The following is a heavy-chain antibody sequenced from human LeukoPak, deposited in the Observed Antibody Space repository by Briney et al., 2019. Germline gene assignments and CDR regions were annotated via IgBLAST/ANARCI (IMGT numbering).Heavy chain of an antibody. D-gene: IGHD1-26*01. Sequence: QPGGSLRLSCAASGFTFSTFAMNWVRQAPGKGLEWVASFGGSGGSIYYADSVKGRFTISRDTSKSTLSLQMNSLRVEDTALYYCAKARAATVNDPGDYWGQGTLVTVSS. CDR1: GFTFSTFA. V-gene: IGHV3-23*01. CDR3: AKARAATVNDPGDY. CDR2: FGGSGGSI. J-gene: IGHJ4*02.